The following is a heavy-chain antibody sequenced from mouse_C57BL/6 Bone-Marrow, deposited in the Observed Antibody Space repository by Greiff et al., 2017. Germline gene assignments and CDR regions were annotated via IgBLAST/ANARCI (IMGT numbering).Heavy chain of an antibody. CDR2: INPNNGGT. CDR1: GYTFTDYN. J-gene: IGHJ3*01. Sequence: EVQLQESGPELVKPGASVKIPCKASGYTFTDYNMDWVKQSHGKSLEWIGDINPNNGGTIYNQKFKGKATLTVDKSSSTAYMELRSLTSEDTAVYYCARRSPACAWFAYWGPGTLVTVSA. CDR3: ARRSPACAWFAY. V-gene: IGHV1-18*01. D-gene: IGHD6-1*01.